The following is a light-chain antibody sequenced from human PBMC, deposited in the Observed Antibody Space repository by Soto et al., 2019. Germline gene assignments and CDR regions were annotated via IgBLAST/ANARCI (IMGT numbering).Light chain of an antibody. CDR1: SSDVGGYNY. V-gene: IGLV2-14*03. CDR3: SSYRGSNTVV. CDR2: NAF. J-gene: IGLJ2*01. Sequence: QSVLTQPASVSGSPGQSITISCTGTSSDVGGYNYVSWYQHHPGRAPKLMIYNAFDRPSGVSNRFSGSKSGNTASLTISGLQAEDEGDYYCSSYRGSNTVVFGGGTKLTVL.